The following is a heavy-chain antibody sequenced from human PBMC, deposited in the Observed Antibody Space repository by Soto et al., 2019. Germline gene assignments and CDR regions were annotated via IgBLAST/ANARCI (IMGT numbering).Heavy chain of an antibody. J-gene: IGHJ6*02. Sequence: QVQLQESGPGLVKPSQTLSLTCTVSGGSISSGDYYWSWIRQPPGKGLEWIGYIYYSGSTYYNPSLKSRVTISVDTSKNQFSLKLSSVTAADTAVYYCAREVEYYGSGSYYGMDVWGQGTTVTVSS. D-gene: IGHD3-10*01. CDR2: IYYSGST. CDR1: GGSISSGDYY. V-gene: IGHV4-30-4*01. CDR3: AREVEYYGSGSYYGMDV.